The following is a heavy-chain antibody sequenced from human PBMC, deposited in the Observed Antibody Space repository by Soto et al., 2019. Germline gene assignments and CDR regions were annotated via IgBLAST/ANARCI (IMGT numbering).Heavy chain of an antibody. CDR2: INSDGSST. Sequence: EVQLVESGGGLVQPGGSLRLSCAASGFTFSSYWMHWVRQAPGKGLVWVSRINSDGSSTSYADSVKGRFTISRDNAKNTLYLQINSLRAEDTAVYYCAREGDYYYYGMDVWGQGTTVTVSS. D-gene: IGHD1-26*01. V-gene: IGHV3-74*01. CDR3: AREGDYYYYGMDV. CDR1: GFTFSSYW. J-gene: IGHJ6*02.